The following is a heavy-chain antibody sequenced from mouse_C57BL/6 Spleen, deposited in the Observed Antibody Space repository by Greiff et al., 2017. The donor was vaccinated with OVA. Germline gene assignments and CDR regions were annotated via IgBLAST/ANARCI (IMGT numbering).Heavy chain of an antibody. CDR3: ARWGTTVVEAY. D-gene: IGHD1-1*01. J-gene: IGHJ3*01. CDR1: GYTFTDYY. Sequence: VQLQQSGPELVKPGASVKISCKASGYTFTDYYMNWVKQSHGKSLEWIGDINPNNGGTSYNQKFKGKATLTVDKSSSTAYMELRSLTSEDSAVYYCARWGTTVVEAYWGQGTLVTVSA. CDR2: INPNNGGT. V-gene: IGHV1-26*01.